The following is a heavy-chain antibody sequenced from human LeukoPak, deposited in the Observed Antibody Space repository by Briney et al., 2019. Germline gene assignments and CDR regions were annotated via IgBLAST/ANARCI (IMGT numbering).Heavy chain of an antibody. V-gene: IGHV4-59*08. D-gene: IGHD7-27*01. CDR2: IYSSGST. CDR1: GGSISNYF. J-gene: IGHJ4*02. CDR3: ARRPTGDPKFDY. Sequence: SETLSLTCSVSGGSISNYFWTWIRQPPGKGLEWIGYIYSSGSTYYNPSLKSRVTISVDTFKNRFSLKLSTVTAADTAVYYCARRPTGDPKFDYWGQGTLVTVSS.